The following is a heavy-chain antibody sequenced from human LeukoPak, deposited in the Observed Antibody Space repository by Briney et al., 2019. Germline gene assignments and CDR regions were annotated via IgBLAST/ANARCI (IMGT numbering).Heavy chain of an antibody. CDR1: GGSIRGYC. V-gene: IGHV4-59*08. J-gene: IGHJ4*02. CDR3: GRSKPYGSPWHTDY. Sequence: SETLSLTCTVSGGSIRGYCWSWMRQPPGKGLEWIGYISYSGTTNYNPSVQSRVTISVDTSTNQFSLKLSSVTAADTAVYYCGRSKPYGSPWHTDYWGQGTLVTVSS. CDR2: ISYSGTT. D-gene: IGHD1-26*01.